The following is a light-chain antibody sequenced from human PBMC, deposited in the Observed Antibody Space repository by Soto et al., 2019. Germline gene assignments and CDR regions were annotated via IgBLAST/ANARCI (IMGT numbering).Light chain of an antibody. CDR3: QQHRKWIT. CDR2: DTS. V-gene: IGKV3-11*01. CDR1: QRVSRY. Sequence: EIVLTQSPATLSLAPGERATLSCRASQRVSRYLAWYQQKPGQAPRLLICDTSYRATGIQARFSGSGSVTDFTLPISSLEPEDFAVYYCQQHRKWITFGQGTRLEIK. J-gene: IGKJ5*01.